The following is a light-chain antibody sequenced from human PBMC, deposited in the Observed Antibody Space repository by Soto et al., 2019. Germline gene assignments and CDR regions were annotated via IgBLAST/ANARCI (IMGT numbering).Light chain of an antibody. Sequence: QSVLTQPASVSGSPGQSITISCTGTSSDVGSYNYFSWYQQHPGKAPKLMIYEVSNRPSGVSDRFSGSKSDNTASMTISGLQAEDEADYYCSSYTPSGTLYVFGTGTKVTVL. CDR1: SSDVGSYNY. CDR2: EVS. CDR3: SSYTPSGTLYV. J-gene: IGLJ1*01. V-gene: IGLV2-14*01.